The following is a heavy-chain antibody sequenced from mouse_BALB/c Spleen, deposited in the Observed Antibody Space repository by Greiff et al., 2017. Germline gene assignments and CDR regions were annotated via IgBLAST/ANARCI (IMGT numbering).Heavy chain of an antibody. J-gene: IGHJ2*01. CDR3: TRALDSSGSFDD. D-gene: IGHD3-2*01. V-gene: IGHV5-6-4*01. CDR1: GFTFSSYT. Sequence: EVKLVESGGGLVKPGGSLKLSCAASGFTFSSYTMSWVRQTPEKRLEWVATISSGGSYTYYPDSVKGRFTISRDNAKNTLYLQMSSLKSEDTAMYYCTRALDSSGSFDDWGEGTTLTVSS. CDR2: ISSGGSYT.